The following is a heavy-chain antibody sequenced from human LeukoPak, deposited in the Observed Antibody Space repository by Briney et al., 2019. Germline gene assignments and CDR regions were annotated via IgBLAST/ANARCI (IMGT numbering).Heavy chain of an antibody. CDR2: IYHSGST. CDR3: ARKPFGEAFDY. CDR1: GGSISSSNW. D-gene: IGHD3-10*01. J-gene: IGHJ4*02. Sequence: SETLSLTCAVSGGSISSSNWWGWVRQPPGKGLEWIGGIYHSGSTNYHPSLKSRVTISVDKSKNQFSLKLSSVTAADTAVYYCARKPFGEAFDYWGQGTLVTVSS. V-gene: IGHV4-4*02.